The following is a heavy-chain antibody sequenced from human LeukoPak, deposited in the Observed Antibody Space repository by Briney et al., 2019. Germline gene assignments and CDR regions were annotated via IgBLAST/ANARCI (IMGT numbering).Heavy chain of an antibody. CDR3: ARVLAVAGIYYYYYYYMDV. J-gene: IGHJ6*03. V-gene: IGHV4-34*01. CDR2: INHSGST. D-gene: IGHD6-19*01. Sequence: TSETLSLTCAVYGGSFSVYYWSWIRQPPGKGLEWIGEINHSGSTNYNPSLKGRVTISVDTSKNQFSLKLSSVTAADTAVYYCARVLAVAGIYYYYYYYMDVWGKGTTVTVSS. CDR1: GGSFSVYY.